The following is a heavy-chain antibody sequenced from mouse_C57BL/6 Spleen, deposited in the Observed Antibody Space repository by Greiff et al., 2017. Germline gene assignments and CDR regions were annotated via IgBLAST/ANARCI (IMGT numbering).Heavy chain of an antibody. CDR3: VREGAIYYDPYYAMDY. V-gene: IGHV10-3*01. Sequence: EVQRVESGGGLVQPKGSLKLSCAASGFTFNTYAMHWVRQAPGQGLEWVARIRSKSSNYATYYADSVKDRFTISRDDSQSMLYLQMNNLKTEDTAMYYCVREGAIYYDPYYAMDYWGQGTSVTVSS. J-gene: IGHJ4*01. CDR2: IRSKSSNYAT. CDR1: GFTFNTYA. D-gene: IGHD2-4*01.